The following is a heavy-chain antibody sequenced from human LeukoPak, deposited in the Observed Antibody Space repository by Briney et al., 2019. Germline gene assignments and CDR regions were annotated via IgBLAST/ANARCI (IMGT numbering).Heavy chain of an antibody. CDR2: IYSGGST. CDR3: AKYPVTTNYYYGMDV. D-gene: IGHD4-17*01. J-gene: IGHJ6*02. V-gene: IGHV3-53*01. Sequence: SGGSLRLSCAVSGFTVSDNYMSWVRQAPGKGLAWVSVIYSGGSTSYADSVKGRFTISRDNSKNTLYLQMNSLRAEDTAVYYCAKYPVTTNYYYGMDVWGQGTTVTVSS. CDR1: GFTVSDNY.